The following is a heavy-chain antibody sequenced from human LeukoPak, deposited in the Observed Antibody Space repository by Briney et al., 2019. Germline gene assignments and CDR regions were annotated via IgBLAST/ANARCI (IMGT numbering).Heavy chain of an antibody. J-gene: IGHJ1*01. CDR3: ARGHSYYGSSGYSRGVQH. CDR2: MNPNSGNT. CDR1: GYTFTSYD. V-gene: IGHV1-8*01. Sequence: ASVKVSCKASGYTFTSYDINWVRQATGQGLEWMGWMNPNSGNTGYAQKFQGRVTMTRNTSISTAYMELSSLRSEDTAVYYCARGHSYYGSSGYSRGVQHWGQGTLVTVSS. D-gene: IGHD3-22*01.